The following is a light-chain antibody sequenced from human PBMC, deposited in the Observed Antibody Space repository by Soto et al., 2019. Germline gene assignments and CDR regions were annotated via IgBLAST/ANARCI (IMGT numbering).Light chain of an antibody. V-gene: IGKV1-5*03. J-gene: IGKJ1*01. CDR1: QTISSW. CDR2: KAT. CDR3: QHYNSYSET. Sequence: DIQMTQSPSTLSGSVGDRVTITCRASQTISSWLAWYQQKPGKAPKLLIYKATTLKSGVPSRFSGSGSGTVCTLTISSLQPDDFATDYCQHYNSYSETFGQGNKVELK.